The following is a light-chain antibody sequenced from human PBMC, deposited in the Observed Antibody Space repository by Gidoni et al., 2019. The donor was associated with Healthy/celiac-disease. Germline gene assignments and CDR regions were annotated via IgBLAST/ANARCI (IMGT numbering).Light chain of an antibody. CDR1: QDISNY. CDR2: DAS. V-gene: IGKV1-33*01. Sequence: DIQMTQSPSSLSASVGDRVTITCQASQDISNYLNWYQQKPGKAPKLLIYDASNVETGVPSRFSGSGSGTDFTFTISSLQPEDIATYYCQQYDNLGYTFXQXTKLXIK. CDR3: QQYDNLGYT. J-gene: IGKJ2*01.